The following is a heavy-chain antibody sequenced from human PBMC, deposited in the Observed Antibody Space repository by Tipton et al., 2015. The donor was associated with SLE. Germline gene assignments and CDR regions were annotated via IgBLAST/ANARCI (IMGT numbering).Heavy chain of an antibody. J-gene: IGHJ4*02. V-gene: IGHV3-9*01. Sequence: SLRLSCAASGFTFDDYAMHWVRQAPGKGLEWVSGISWNSGSIGHADSVKGRFTISRDNAKNSLYLQMNSLRAEDTALYYCAKDTDYYGQGHYFDYWGQGTLVTVSS. CDR3: AKDTDYYGQGHYFDY. CDR2: ISWNSGSI. D-gene: IGHD3-10*01. CDR1: GFTFDDYA.